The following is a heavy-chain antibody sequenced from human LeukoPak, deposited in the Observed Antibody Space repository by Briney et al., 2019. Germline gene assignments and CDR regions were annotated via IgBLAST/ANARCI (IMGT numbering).Heavy chain of an antibody. CDR1: GFTFSSYG. D-gene: IGHD3-22*01. J-gene: IGHJ4*02. V-gene: IGHV3-30*02. CDR3: AKDPDSSGYYYGPYYFDY. CDR2: IRYDGSNK. Sequence: PGGSLRLSCAASGFTFSSYGMHWVRQAPGKGLEWVAFIRYDGSNKYYADSVKGRFTISRDNSKNTLYLQMNSLRAEDTAVYYCAKDPDSSGYYYGPYYFDYWGQGTQVTVSS.